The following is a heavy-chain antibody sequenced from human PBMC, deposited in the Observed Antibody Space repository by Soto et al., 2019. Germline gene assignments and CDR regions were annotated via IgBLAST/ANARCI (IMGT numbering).Heavy chain of an antibody. Sequence: EVHLVESGGNLVQPGGSLRLSCEASGFTFSGFDMHWVRQPTGKGLEWVSTIGTAGDTYYAVSVKGRFTISRDNAKSSLSLQMNSLRAGDTAVYFCARGQEVGAHFFDSWGQGTQVTVSS. CDR1: GFTFSGFD. J-gene: IGHJ4*02. D-gene: IGHD2-15*01. CDR2: IGTAGDT. V-gene: IGHV3-13*01. CDR3: ARGQEVGAHFFDS.